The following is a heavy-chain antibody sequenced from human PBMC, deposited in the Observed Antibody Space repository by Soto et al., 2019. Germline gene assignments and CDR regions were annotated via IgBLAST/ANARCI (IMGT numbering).Heavy chain of an antibody. Sequence: PGGSLRLSCAASGFTFSSYWMHWVRQAPGKGLVWVSRINSDGSSTSYADSVKGRFTISRDNAKNTLYLQMNSLRAEDTAVYYCEGDHYGGGGTEYWGKGTWVPVSP. J-gene: IGHJ4*02. V-gene: IGHV3-74*01. CDR1: GFTFSSYW. CDR2: INSDGSST. CDR3: EGDHYGGGGTEY. D-gene: IGHD3-16*01.